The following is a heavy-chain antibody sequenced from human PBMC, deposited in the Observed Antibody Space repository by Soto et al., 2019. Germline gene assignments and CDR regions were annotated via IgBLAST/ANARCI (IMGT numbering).Heavy chain of an antibody. CDR1: GYSFTSYW. Sequence: GESLKISCKGSGYSFTSYWIGWVRQMPGKGLEWMGIIYPGDSDTRYSPSFQGQVTISADKSISTAYLQWSSLKASDTAMYYCARPRPRSIAARLVDYWGQGTLVTVSS. D-gene: IGHD6-6*01. J-gene: IGHJ4*02. V-gene: IGHV5-51*01. CDR2: IYPGDSDT. CDR3: ARPRPRSIAARLVDY.